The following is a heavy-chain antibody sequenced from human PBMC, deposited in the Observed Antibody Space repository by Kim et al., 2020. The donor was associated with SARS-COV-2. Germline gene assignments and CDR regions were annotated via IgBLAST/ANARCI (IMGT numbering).Heavy chain of an antibody. CDR2: ISYDGSNK. CDR1: GFTFSSYG. D-gene: IGHD3-10*01. J-gene: IGHJ6*01. Sequence: GGSLRLSCAASGFTFSSYGMHWVRQAPGKGQEWVAVISYDGSNKYYADSVKGRFTISRDNSKNTLYLQMNSLRAEDTAVYYCTKSTDRGVIPYYGMDVWG. V-gene: IGHV3-30*18. CDR3: TKSTDRGVIPYYGMDV.